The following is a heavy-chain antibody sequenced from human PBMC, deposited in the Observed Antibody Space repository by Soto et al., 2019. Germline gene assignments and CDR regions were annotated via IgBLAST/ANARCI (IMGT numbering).Heavy chain of an antibody. CDR3: ARGGYCSGGSCYDWYFDL. Sequence: SVKVSCKASGGTFSSYAISWVRQAPGQGLEWMGGIIPIFGTANYAQKFQGRVTITADESTSTAYMELSSLRSEDTAVYYCARGGYCSGGSCYDWYFDLWGRGTLVTVSS. V-gene: IGHV1-69*13. CDR1: GGTFSSYA. CDR2: IIPIFGTA. J-gene: IGHJ2*01. D-gene: IGHD2-15*01.